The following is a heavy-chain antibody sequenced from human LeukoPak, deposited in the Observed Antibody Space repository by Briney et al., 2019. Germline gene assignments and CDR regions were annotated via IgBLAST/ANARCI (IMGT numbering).Heavy chain of an antibody. V-gene: IGHV1-58*01. D-gene: IGHD6-6*01. CDR2: IVVGSGNT. J-gene: IGHJ5*02. CDR1: GFTFTSSA. CDR3: AAAEYSSSNRWGFDP. Sequence: GASVKVSCKASGFTFTSSAVQWVRQARGQRLEWIGWIVVGSGNTNYAQKFQERVTITRDMSTSTAYMELSSLRSEDTAVYYCAAAEYSSSNRWGFDPWGQGTLVTVSS.